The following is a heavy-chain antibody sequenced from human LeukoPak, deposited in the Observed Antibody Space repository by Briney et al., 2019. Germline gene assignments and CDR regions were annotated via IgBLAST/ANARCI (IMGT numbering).Heavy chain of an antibody. CDR3: ARDTTATFDY. CDR2: IYTSGST. D-gene: IGHD4-11*01. J-gene: IGHJ4*02. CDR1: GGSISSGSYY. Sequence: SETLSLTCTVSGGSISSGSYYWSWIRQPAGKGLEWIGRIYTSGSTNYNPSLKSRVTISVDTSKNQFSLKLSSVTAADTAVYYGARDTTATFDYWGQGTLVTVSS. V-gene: IGHV4-61*02.